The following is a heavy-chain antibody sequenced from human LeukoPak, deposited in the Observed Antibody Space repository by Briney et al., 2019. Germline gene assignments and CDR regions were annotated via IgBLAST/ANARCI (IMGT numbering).Heavy chain of an antibody. CDR1: GGSFSGYY. CDR2: IYTSGST. CDR3: ARDDITIFGS. V-gene: IGHV4-59*10. D-gene: IGHD3-3*01. J-gene: IGHJ6*04. Sequence: SSETLSLTCAVYGGSFSGYYWSWIRQPPGKGLEWIGRIYTSGSTNYNPSLKSRVTMSVDTSKNQFSLKLSSVTAADTAVYYCARDDITIFGSWGKGTTVTVSS.